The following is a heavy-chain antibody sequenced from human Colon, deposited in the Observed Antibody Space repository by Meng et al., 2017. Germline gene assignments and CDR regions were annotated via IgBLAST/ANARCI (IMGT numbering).Heavy chain of an antibody. CDR1: GYTFTSYY. Sequence: ASVKVSCKASGYTFTSYYMHWVRQAPGQGLEWMGIINPSGGSTSYAQKFQGRVTMTRDTSTSTVYMELSSLRSEDTAVYYCARGGGMTYYYDSSGYYFDYWGQGKLVNGAS. CDR2: INPSGGST. CDR3: ARGGGMTYYYDSSGYYFDY. D-gene: IGHD3-22*01. V-gene: IGHV1-46*01. J-gene: IGHJ4*02.